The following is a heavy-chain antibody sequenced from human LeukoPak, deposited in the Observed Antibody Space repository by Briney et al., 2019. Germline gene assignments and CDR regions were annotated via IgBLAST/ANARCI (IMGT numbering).Heavy chain of an antibody. CDR3: ARGSDSSSWYTFAFDI. D-gene: IGHD6-13*01. CDR1: GGSISSYY. Sequence: SETLSLTCTVSGGSISSYYGSWIRQPPGKGLEWIGYIYYSGSTNYNPSLKSRVTISVDTSKNQFSLKLSSVTAADTAVYYCARGSDSSSWYTFAFDIWGQGTMVTVSS. CDR2: IYYSGST. V-gene: IGHV4-59*01. J-gene: IGHJ3*02.